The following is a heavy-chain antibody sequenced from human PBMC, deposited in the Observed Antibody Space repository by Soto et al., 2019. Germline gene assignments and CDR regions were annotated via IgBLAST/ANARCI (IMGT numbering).Heavy chain of an antibody. J-gene: IGHJ6*03. Sequence: GGSLRLSCAAPGFTFSSYAMSWVRQAPGKGLEWVSAISGSGGSTYYADSVKGRFTISRDNSKNTLYLQMNSLRAEDTAVYYCAKDSTHTVTTYYYYMDVWGKGTTVTVSS. D-gene: IGHD4-17*01. CDR3: AKDSTHTVTTYYYYMDV. CDR2: ISGSGGST. V-gene: IGHV3-23*01. CDR1: GFTFSSYA.